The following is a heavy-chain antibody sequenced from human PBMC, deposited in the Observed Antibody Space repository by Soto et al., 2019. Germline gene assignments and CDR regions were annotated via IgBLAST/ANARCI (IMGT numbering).Heavy chain of an antibody. D-gene: IGHD6-19*01. CDR3: ARGPSGWFGYDY. J-gene: IGHJ4*02. CDR1: GFTFSSSW. Sequence: GGSLRLSCAASGFTFSSSWMHWVRQAPGKGLVWVSRINSGASTTNYADSVKGRFTISRDNAKNTLYLQMDSLTAEDTAVYYCARGPSGWFGYDYWGQGTLVPVSS. V-gene: IGHV3-74*01. CDR2: INSGASTT.